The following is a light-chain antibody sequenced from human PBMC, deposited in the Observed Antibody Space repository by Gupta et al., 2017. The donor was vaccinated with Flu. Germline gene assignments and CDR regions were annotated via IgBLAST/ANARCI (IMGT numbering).Light chain of an antibody. Sequence: ITISCTGTSSDVGGYDNDVSWYQQHPGKAPKLMSYDVSNRPSGVSNRFSGSKSGNTASLTISGLQAEDEADYYCSSYTSSSTYVFGTETKVTVL. CDR2: DVS. CDR3: SSYTSSSTYV. V-gene: IGLV2-14*04. CDR1: SSDVGGYDND. J-gene: IGLJ1*01.